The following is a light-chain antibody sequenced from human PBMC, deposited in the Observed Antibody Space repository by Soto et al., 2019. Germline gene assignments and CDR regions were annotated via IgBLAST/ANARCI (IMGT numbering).Light chain of an antibody. J-gene: IGKJ3*01. CDR1: QSIRTY. V-gene: IGKV1-39*01. CDR3: QQYYTTPRT. Sequence: DIQMTQSPFLSASVGDRVTITCRASQSIRTYLNWYQQKPGKAPELLIYAASSLQSGVPSRFSGSGSGTDFTLTISSLQPEDFVTYYCQQYYTTPRTFGPGTKVDIE. CDR2: AAS.